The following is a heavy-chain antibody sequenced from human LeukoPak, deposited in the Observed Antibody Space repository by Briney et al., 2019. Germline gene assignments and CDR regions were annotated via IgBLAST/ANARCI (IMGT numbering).Heavy chain of an antibody. Sequence: SXXGASTYYRYSVKARFTIFRDNSKNTLYLQMNSLRAEDTAVYYCAKERGVYYYDSSGLGAFDIWGQGTMVTVSS. CDR2: SXXGAST. CDR3: AKERGVYYYDSSGLGAFDI. V-gene: IGHV3-23*01. J-gene: IGHJ3*02. D-gene: IGHD3-22*01.